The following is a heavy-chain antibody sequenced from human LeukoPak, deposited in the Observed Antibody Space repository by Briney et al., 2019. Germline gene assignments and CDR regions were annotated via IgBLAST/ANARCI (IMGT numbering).Heavy chain of an antibody. CDR2: IYYTGTA. D-gene: IGHD2-2*02. V-gene: IGHV4-59*01. CDR3: AREPGPLYDL. CDR1: GGSISGYY. Sequence: SETLSLTCTVSGGSISGYYWSWIRQPPGKGLGWIGYIYYTGTAIYNPSLESRVTMSIDTSKNHFSLNLISLTTSDTALYFCAREPGPLYDLWGRGTLVTVSS. J-gene: IGHJ2*01.